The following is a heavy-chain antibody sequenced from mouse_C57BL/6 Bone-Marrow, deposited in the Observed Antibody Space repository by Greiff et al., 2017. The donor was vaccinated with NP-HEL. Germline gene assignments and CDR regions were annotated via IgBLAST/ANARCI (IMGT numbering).Heavy chain of an antibody. V-gene: IGHV1-55*01. CDR2: IYPGSGST. J-gene: IGHJ4*01. D-gene: IGHD1-1*01. CDR1: GYTFTSYW. Sequence: QVQLQQPGAELVKPGASVKMSCKASGYTFTSYWITWVKQRPGQGLEWIGDIYPGSGSTNYNEKFKSKATLTVDTSSITAYMQLSSLTSEDSAVYYCARLTTVVDDYAMDYWGQGTSVTVSS. CDR3: ARLTTVVDDYAMDY.